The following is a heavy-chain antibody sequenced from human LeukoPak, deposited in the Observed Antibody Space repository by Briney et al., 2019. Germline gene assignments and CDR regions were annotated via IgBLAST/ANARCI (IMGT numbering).Heavy chain of an antibody. J-gene: IGHJ4*02. CDR3: ARQYFDRTGYYYFDY. Sequence: SETLSLTCTVSGDAVTGSSYYWGWIRQSPGKGLEWIGSMYYSGNTYSNPSLESRVTMSADTSKNQFSLKLNSVSVADTAVYYCARQYFDRTGYYYFDYWGQGTLVIVSS. CDR1: GDAVTGSSYY. CDR2: MYYSGNT. D-gene: IGHD3-22*01. V-gene: IGHV4-39*01.